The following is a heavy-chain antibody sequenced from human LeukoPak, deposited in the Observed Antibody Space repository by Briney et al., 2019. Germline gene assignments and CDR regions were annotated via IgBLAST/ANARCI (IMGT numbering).Heavy chain of an antibody. CDR2: ISYDGSNK. D-gene: IGHD3-10*01. V-gene: IGHV3-30-3*01. Sequence: GRSLRLSCAASGFTFSSYAMHWVRQAPGKGLEWVAVISYDGSNKYYADSVKGRFTISRDNSKNTLYLQMNSLRAEDTAVYYCARDGYYGSGSYGDYWGQGTQVTVSS. CDR1: GFTFSSYA. J-gene: IGHJ4*02. CDR3: ARDGYYGSGSYGDY.